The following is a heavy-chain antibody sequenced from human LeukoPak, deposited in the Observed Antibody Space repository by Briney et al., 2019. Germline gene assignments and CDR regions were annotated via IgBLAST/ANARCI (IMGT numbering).Heavy chain of an antibody. J-gene: IGHJ1*01. CDR2: ISYDESNK. D-gene: IGHD6-19*01. CDR3: ATERRGGDSGSQYFQH. Sequence: GRSVRLFCSASGFTFCSYAMHWVRQAPGKGLEWVAIISYDESNKYYADSVKGRFTISRDNCKNAQYLQMNSLRPEETAVYYCATERRGGDSGSQYFQHWGQGTLVTVSS. CDR1: GFTFCSYA. V-gene: IGHV3-30*04.